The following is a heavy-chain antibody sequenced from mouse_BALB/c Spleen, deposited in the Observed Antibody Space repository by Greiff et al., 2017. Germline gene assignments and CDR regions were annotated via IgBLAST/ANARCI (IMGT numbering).Heavy chain of an antibody. CDR3: NALDGYAY. D-gene: IGHD2-3*01. CDR1: GFNIKDYY. CDR2: IDPENGDT. V-gene: IGHV14-4*02. Sequence: VQLKQSGAELVRSGASVKLSCTASGFNIKDYYMHWVKQRPEQGLEWIGWIDPENGDTEYAPKFQGKATMTADTSSNTAYLQLSSLTSEDTAVYYCNALDGYAYWGQGTLVTVSA. J-gene: IGHJ3*01.